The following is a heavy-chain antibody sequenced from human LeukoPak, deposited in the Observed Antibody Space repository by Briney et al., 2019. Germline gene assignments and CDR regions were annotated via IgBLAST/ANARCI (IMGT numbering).Heavy chain of an antibody. CDR1: GGSISSGGYY. CDR3: ARLHCSSPSCYRNWFDP. J-gene: IGHJ5*02. D-gene: IGHD2-2*01. V-gene: IGHV4-31*03. CDR2: IYYSGST. Sequence: SQTLSLTCTVSGGSISSGGYYWSWIRQHPGKGLEWIGYIYYSGSTYYNPSLKSRVTMSVDTSKNQFSLKLRSVTAADTAVYYCARLHCSSPSCYRNWFDPWGQGALVTVSS.